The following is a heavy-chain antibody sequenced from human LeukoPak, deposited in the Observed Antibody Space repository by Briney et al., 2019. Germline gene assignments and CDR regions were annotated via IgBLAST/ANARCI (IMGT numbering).Heavy chain of an antibody. Sequence: PSETLSLTCTVSGGSVSSGTHYWNWIRQPPGKGLEWIGYIYYSGSTNYNPSLKSRVTISVDTSKNQFSLKLSSVTAADTAVYYCARGHGNDYWGQGTLVTVSS. CDR3: ARGHGNDY. CDR1: GGSVSSGTHY. V-gene: IGHV4-61*01. J-gene: IGHJ4*02. CDR2: IYYSGST.